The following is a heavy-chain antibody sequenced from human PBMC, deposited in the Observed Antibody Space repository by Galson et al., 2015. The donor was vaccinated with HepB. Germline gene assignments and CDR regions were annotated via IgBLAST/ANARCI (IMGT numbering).Heavy chain of an antibody. CDR3: ASEQQLVFDFDY. CDR2: IYYSGST. CDR1: GGSISSSSYY. D-gene: IGHD6-13*01. V-gene: IGHV4-39*01. Sequence: ETLSLTCTVSGGSISSSSYYWGWIRQPPGKGLEWIGSIYYSGSTYYNPSLKSRVTISVDTSKNQFSLKLSSVTAADTAVYYCASEQQLVFDFDYWGQGTLVTVSS. J-gene: IGHJ4*02.